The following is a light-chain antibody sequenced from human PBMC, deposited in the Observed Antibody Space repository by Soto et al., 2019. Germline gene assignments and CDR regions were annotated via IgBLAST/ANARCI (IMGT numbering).Light chain of an antibody. J-gene: IGLJ1*01. V-gene: IGLV2-8*01. CDR1: KNELGVYAF. CDR2: EVV. CDR3: KSYAGSNTYV. Sequence: QSALPQPPSASGSPGQSVPISCTGPKNELGVYAFVSWYQHHPGKAPRLIIYEVVQRPSGVPDRFSGSKSGNTASLTVSGLQAADEADYFCKSYAGSNTYVFGSGTKLTVL.